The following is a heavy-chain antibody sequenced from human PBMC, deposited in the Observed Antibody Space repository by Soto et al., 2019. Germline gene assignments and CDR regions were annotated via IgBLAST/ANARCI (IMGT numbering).Heavy chain of an antibody. CDR3: ARPNDYWNGYGPFDY. V-gene: IGHV4-31*11. CDR2: ISYTGNT. J-gene: IGHJ4*02. D-gene: IGHD3-3*01. CDR1: GRSISSVGYY. Sequence: QVQLQASGPGLVKPSQTLSLTCAVSGRSISSVGYYWSWVRQHPGKGLEWIGSISYTGNTYYNPSLDYRLFMSLDTSENRVYLRLNSVTAADTAIYYCARPNDYWNGYGPFDYWGQGSLVTVSS.